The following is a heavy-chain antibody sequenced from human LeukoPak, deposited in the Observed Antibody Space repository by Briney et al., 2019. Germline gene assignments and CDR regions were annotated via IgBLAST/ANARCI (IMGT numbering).Heavy chain of an antibody. V-gene: IGHV5-51*01. CDR2: IYPGDSDT. Sequence: GESLKISCKGSGYSFTSYWIGWVRQMPGKGLEWMGIIYPGDSDTRYSPSFQGQVTISADKSISTAYLQWSSLKASDTAMYCCARQAAYYYDSSGYYYAGYWGQGTLVTVSS. D-gene: IGHD3-22*01. J-gene: IGHJ4*02. CDR3: ARQAAYYYDSSGYYYAGY. CDR1: GYSFTSYW.